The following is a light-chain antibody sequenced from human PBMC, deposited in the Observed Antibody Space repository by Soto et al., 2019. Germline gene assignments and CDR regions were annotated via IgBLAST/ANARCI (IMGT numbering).Light chain of an antibody. V-gene: IGKV3-20*01. CDR1: QNVGTRF. J-gene: IGKJ1*01. Sequence: EIVLTQSPGPLSLSPGETATLSCRASQNVGTRFIAWYQQRPGQAPRLLIYGTSNRATGIPDRFSGSGSGTDFTLTINRLQPEDFAVYHCKQYSGSLPWTFGQGTKVEMK. CDR3: KQYSGSLPWT. CDR2: GTS.